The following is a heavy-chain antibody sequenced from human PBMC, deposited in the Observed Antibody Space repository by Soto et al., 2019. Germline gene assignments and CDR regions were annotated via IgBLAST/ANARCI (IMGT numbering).Heavy chain of an antibody. Sequence: PGESLRLACAASGFSFSSYAMSWVSQAPPQGLEWVSSISTRGGRTYYADSVKGRFSISKDNSANAVYLEMDNLRDEDTGIYDCAKEFYYDASGQYSERYFDSWGQGALVTVSS. D-gene: IGHD3-22*01. CDR2: ISTRGGRT. CDR3: AKEFYYDASGQYSERYFDS. J-gene: IGHJ4*02. V-gene: IGHV3-23*01. CDR1: GFSFSSYA.